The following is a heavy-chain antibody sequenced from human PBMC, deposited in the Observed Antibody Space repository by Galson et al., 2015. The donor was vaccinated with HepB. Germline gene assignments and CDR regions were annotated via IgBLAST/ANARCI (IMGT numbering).Heavy chain of an antibody. CDR1: GFTFSNAW. V-gene: IGHV3-15*01. D-gene: IGHD2-21*01. Sequence: SLRLSCAASGFTFSNAWMSWVRQAPGKGLEWVGRIKSKTDGGTTDYAAPVKGRFTISRDDSKNTLYLQMNSLKTEDTAVYYCTIHSLVVVSAYFDLWGRGTLVTVSS. CDR2: IKSKTDGGTT. CDR3: TIHSLVVVSAYFDL. J-gene: IGHJ2*01.